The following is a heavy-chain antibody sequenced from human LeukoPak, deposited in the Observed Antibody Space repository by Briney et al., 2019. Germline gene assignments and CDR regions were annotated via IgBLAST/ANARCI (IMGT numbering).Heavy chain of an antibody. Sequence: GGSLRLSCAASALTFTSYAMTWVRQAPGKGLEWVSSISDSGVNTYYPDSVKGRSTISRDNSKNTLYLQMNSLRAEDTAVYYCAKSFFPGGSSFTFDIWGQGTLVTVSS. CDR2: ISDSGVNT. V-gene: IGHV3-23*01. CDR1: ALTFTSYA. D-gene: IGHD3-10*01. CDR3: AKSFFPGGSSFTFDI. J-gene: IGHJ3*02.